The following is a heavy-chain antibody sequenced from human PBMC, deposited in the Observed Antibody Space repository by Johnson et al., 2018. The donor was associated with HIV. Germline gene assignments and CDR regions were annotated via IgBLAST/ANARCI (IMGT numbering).Heavy chain of an antibody. CDR2: ISGGGSAI. CDR3: ARDRVGATAFDV. CDR1: GFTFSDYY. J-gene: IGHJ3*01. D-gene: IGHD1-26*01. V-gene: IGHV3-11*04. Sequence: QVQLVESGGGLVKPGGSLRLSCAVSGFTFSDYYMSWIRPAPGKGLEWISYISGGGSAIYYADSVRGRFTISRDNAKNSLYLQMNSLRAEDTAVYYCARDRVGATAFDVWGQGTLVTVSS.